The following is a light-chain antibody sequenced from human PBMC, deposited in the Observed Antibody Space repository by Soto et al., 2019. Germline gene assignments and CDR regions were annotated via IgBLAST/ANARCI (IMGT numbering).Light chain of an antibody. CDR2: NVS. J-gene: IGLJ2*01. Sequence: QSALTQPASVSGSPGQSITISCTGTSSDIGAHTYVSWFQQHPGKVPKVIIYNVSTRPSGISDRCSGSKSGNTASLTISGLQAEDEADYYCSSYAGGFVVFGGGTKLTVL. CDR1: SSDIGAHTY. V-gene: IGLV2-14*01. CDR3: SSYAGGFVV.